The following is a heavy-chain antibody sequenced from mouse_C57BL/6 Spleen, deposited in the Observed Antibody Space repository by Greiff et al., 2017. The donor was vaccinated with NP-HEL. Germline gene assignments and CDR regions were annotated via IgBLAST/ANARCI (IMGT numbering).Heavy chain of an antibody. Sequence: VMLVESGPGLVQPSQSLSITCTVSGFSLTSYGVHWVRQSPGTGLEWLGVIWRGGSTDYNAAFMSRLSITKDNSKSQVFFKMNSLQADDTAIYYCAPRSTMIKEGIYYAMDYWGQGTSVTVSS. CDR1: GFSLTSYG. D-gene: IGHD2-4*01. J-gene: IGHJ4*01. V-gene: IGHV2-5*01. CDR2: IWRGGST. CDR3: APRSTMIKEGIYYAMDY.